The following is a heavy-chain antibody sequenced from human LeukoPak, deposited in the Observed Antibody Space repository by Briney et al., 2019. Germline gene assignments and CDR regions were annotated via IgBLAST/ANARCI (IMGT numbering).Heavy chain of an antibody. V-gene: IGHV3-23*01. CDR1: GFTFSIYA. Sequence: PGGSLRLSCAASGFTFSIYAMIWVRQAPGKGLEWGSAISCSVGSTYYADAVKGRFTISRNNSKNTLYLKKTPLRAGATAVYYCAKDCKLLARAFDIWGQGTMVTVSS. CDR3: AKDCKLLARAFDI. D-gene: IGHD1-26*01. J-gene: IGHJ3*02. CDR2: ISCSVGST.